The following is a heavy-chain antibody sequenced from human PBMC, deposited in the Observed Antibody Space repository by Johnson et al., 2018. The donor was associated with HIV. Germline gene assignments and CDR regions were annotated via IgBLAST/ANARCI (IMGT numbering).Heavy chain of an antibody. V-gene: IGHV3-NL1*01. J-gene: IGHJ3*02. CDR2: IYRGGSP. CDR1: GFTFSSYG. Sequence: QVQLVESGGGVVQPGGSLRLSCAASGFTFSSYGMHWVRQAPGKGLAWVSVIYRGGSPYYADSVKARFTIARDHSNNTLYLQMNSLRAEDTAGYYCASSGPGRWDSSRAFDIWGQGTMVTGSS. CDR3: ASSGPGRWDSSRAFDI. D-gene: IGHD6-19*01.